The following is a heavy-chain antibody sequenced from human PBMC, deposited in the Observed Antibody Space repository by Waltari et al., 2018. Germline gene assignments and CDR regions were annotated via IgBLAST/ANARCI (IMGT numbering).Heavy chain of an antibody. CDR1: GYPLSDLS. V-gene: IGHV1-24*01. CDR2: YDPEDGET. J-gene: IGHJ4*02. Sequence: QVQLVQSGAEVKKPGASVKVSCKVSGYPLSDLSIHWVRQAPGKGLGWMGGYDPEDGETVSAQIFQGRLSMTEDTSRDTAYMELRSLRSEDTAVYYCATDHHRDSGYDIWGQGTLVTVSS. CDR3: ATDHHRDSGYDI. D-gene: IGHD5-12*01.